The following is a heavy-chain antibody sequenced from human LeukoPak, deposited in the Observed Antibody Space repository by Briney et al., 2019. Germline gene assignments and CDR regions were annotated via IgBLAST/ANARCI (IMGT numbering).Heavy chain of an antibody. CDR3: ARIAVAGKHFDY. D-gene: IGHD6-19*01. CDR1: GFTFSSYE. Sequence: PGGSLRLSCAASGFTFSSYEMNWVRQAPGKGLEWVSYISSSGSTIYYADSVKGRFTISRDNAKNSLYLQMNSLRAEDTAVYYCARIAVAGKHFDYWGQGTLVTVSS. CDR2: ISSSGSTI. J-gene: IGHJ4*02. V-gene: IGHV3-48*03.